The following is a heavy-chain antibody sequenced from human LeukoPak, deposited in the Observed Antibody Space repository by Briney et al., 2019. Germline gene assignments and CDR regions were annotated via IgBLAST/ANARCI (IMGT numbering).Heavy chain of an antibody. V-gene: IGHV1-2*02. D-gene: IGHD3-10*01. CDR1: GYMFTAYY. CDR2: INPNSGST. J-gene: IGHJ4*02. CDR3: ARLNSGNLRGILY. Sequence: ASVKVSCKASGYMFTAYYINWVRQSPGLGLEWLGWINPNSGSTTYAQRFQGRVTMTSDTSTSTAYLELNGLRSDDTAVYFCARLNSGNLRGILYWGQGSLVTVSS.